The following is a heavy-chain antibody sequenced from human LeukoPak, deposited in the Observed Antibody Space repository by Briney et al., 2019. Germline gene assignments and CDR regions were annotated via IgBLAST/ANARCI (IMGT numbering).Heavy chain of an antibody. CDR3: TTFSMIVVVITD. D-gene: IGHD3-22*01. CDR2: IKSKTDGGTT. CDR1: GFTFSNAW. V-gene: IGHV3-15*01. J-gene: IGHJ4*02. Sequence: GGSLRLSCAASGFTFSNAWMSWVRQAPGKGLEWVGRIKSKTDGGTTDYAAPVKGRFTISRDDSKNTLYLQMNSLKTEDTAVYYCTTFSMIVVVITDWGQGTLVNVSS.